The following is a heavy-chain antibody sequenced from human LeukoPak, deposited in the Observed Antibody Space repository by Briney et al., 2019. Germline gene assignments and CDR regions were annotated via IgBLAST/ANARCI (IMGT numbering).Heavy chain of an antibody. V-gene: IGHV3-30*04. CDR2: ISYDGSNK. CDR3: AKTQSDEIGPERYYMDV. J-gene: IGHJ6*03. CDR1: GFTFSSYA. D-gene: IGHD1-1*01. Sequence: HPGGSLRLSCAASGFTFSSYAMHWVRQAPGKGLEWVAVISYDGSNKYYADSVKGRFTISRDNSKNTLYLQMNSLRAEDTAVYYCAKTQSDEIGPERYYMDVWGKGTTVTVSS.